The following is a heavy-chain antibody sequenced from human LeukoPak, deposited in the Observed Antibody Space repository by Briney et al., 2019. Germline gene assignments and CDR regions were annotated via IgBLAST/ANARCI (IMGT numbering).Heavy chain of an antibody. CDR3: ARDSSYMTSIDY. V-gene: IGHV4-39*07. Sequence: PSETLSLTCTVSGYSISGSNSYWGWTRQPPGKGLEWIGSMYYSGTTYYNPSLKSRVTMSLDKSKNQFSLKLSSMTAADTAVYYCARDSSYMTSIDYWGQGILVTVSS. CDR1: GYSISGSNSY. J-gene: IGHJ4*02. CDR2: MYYSGTT. D-gene: IGHD3-16*01.